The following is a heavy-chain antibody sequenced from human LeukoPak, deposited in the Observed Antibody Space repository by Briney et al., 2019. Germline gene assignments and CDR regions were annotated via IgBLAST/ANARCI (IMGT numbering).Heavy chain of an antibody. CDR1: GGSISSYY. Sequence: SETLSLTCTVFGGSISSYYWSWIRQPPGKGLEWIGYIYYSGSTNYNPSLKSRVTMSVDTSKNQFSLKLSSVTAADTAVYYCARDGHYYYMDVWGKGTTVTVSS. CDR3: ARDGHYYYMDV. CDR2: IYYSGST. V-gene: IGHV4-59*01. J-gene: IGHJ6*03.